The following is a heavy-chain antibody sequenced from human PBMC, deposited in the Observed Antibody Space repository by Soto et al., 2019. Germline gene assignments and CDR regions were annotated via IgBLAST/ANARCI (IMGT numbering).Heavy chain of an antibody. Sequence: SVKVSCKASGGTFSIYAISCVVQSPLRGLEWMGGIIPIFGTANYAQKFQGRVTITADKSTSTAYMELSSLRSEDTAVYYCARRQSADYYYYYGMDVWGQGTTVTVSS. J-gene: IGHJ6*02. CDR3: ARRQSADYYYYYGMDV. CDR1: GGTFSIYA. D-gene: IGHD2-2*01. V-gene: IGHV1-69*06. CDR2: IIPIFGTA.